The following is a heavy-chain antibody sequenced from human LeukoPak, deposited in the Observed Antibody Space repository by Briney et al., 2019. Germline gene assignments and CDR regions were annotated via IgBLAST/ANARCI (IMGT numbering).Heavy chain of an antibody. D-gene: IGHD3-3*01. V-gene: IGHV4-34*01. CDR2: INHSGST. J-gene: IGHJ3*02. CDR1: GGSFSGYY. CDR3: ASNGFWVPDAFDI. Sequence: KPSETLSLTCAVYGGSFSGYYWSGIRQPPGKGLEWIGKINHSGSTNCSPSLKSRLTISVDTSKNQFSLKLRSVTAADTAVYYCASNGFWVPDAFDIWGQGTMVTVSS.